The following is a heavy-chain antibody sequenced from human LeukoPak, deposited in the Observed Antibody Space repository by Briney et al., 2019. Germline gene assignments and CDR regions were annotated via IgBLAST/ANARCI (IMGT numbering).Heavy chain of an antibody. CDR2: INPNSGGT. J-gene: IGHJ4*02. CDR3: ARHFRYDSSGYLFDY. Sequence: ASVKVSCKASGYTFTGYYMHWVRQAPGQGLEWMGWINPNSGGTNYAQKFQGRVTMTRDTSISTAYMELSRLRSDDTAVYYCARHFRYDSSGYLFDYWGQGTLVTVSS. D-gene: IGHD3-22*01. V-gene: IGHV1-2*02. CDR1: GYTFTGYY.